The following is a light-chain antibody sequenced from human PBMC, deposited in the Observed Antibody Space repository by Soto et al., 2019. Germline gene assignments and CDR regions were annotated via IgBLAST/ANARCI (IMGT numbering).Light chain of an antibody. CDR1: QGISNW. Sequence: DIQMTQSPSSVSASVGDRVTITCRASQGISNWLAWYQQKPGNAPKLLIYATSTLHSGVPSRFSGSGSGTYFTLTITSLQPEDFATYYCQQASSFPLTFGGGTKVEMK. V-gene: IGKV1-12*01. CDR2: ATS. CDR3: QQASSFPLT. J-gene: IGKJ4*01.